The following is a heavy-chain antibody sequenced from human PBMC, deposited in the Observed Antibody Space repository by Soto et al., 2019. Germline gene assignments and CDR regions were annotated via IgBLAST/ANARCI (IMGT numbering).Heavy chain of an antibody. CDR1: GYTFTSYG. V-gene: IGHV1-18*01. Sequence: QVQLVQSGAEVKKPGASVKVSCKASGYTFTSYGISWVRQAPGQGLEWMGWISAYNGNTNYAQKLQGRVTMTTDTSTSTAYMELRSLRSDDTAVYYCVSDLVVAATLPFAFDIWGQGTMVTVSS. J-gene: IGHJ3*02. CDR2: ISAYNGNT. D-gene: IGHD2-15*01. CDR3: VSDLVVAATLPFAFDI.